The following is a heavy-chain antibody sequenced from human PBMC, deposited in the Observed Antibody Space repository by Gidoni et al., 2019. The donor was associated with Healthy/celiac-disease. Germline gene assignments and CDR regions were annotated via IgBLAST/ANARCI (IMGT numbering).Heavy chain of an antibody. D-gene: IGHD2-15*01. Sequence: EVQLVESGGGLVKPGGSLRLSCAASGFTFSNAWMSWVRQAPGKGLEWVGRSKSKTDGRTTDYAAPVKGRFTISRDDSKNTLYLQMNSLKTEDTAVYYCTTREDCSGGSCIDYWGQGTLVTVSA. J-gene: IGHJ4*02. CDR2: SKSKTDGRTT. CDR1: GFTFSNAW. CDR3: TTREDCSGGSCIDY. V-gene: IGHV3-15*01.